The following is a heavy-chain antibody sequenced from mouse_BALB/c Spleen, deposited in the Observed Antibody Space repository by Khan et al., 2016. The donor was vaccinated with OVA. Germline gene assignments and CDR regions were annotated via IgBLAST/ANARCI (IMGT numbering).Heavy chain of an antibody. CDR2: ISSDGDYT. Sequence: EVELVESGGDLVKPGGSLKLSCAASGFTFSSYSMSWVRQTPDKRLEWVATISSDGDYTSFPDSVKGRFTISRDNAKNTLNLQMSSLKSEDTALYYCASHVSGSFAYWGQGTLVTVSA. D-gene: IGHD1-3*01. CDR1: GFTFSSYS. CDR3: ASHVSGSFAY. J-gene: IGHJ3*01. V-gene: IGHV5-6*01.